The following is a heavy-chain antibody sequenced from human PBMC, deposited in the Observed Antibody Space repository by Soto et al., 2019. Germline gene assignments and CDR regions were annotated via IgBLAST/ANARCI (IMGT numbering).Heavy chain of an antibody. D-gene: IGHD2-2*01. J-gene: IGHJ4*02. CDR2: ISGSGDST. V-gene: IGHV3-23*01. CDR3: AKNVADLAYQLLWGHGRWYFDS. Sequence: VQLLESGGGLVQPGGSLRLSCAASGFTFSSYAMNWVRQAPGKGLEWVSAISGSGDSTYYADSVKGRFTISRDNSKNTLYVQMNSLRAEDTAVYYCAKNVADLAYQLLWGHGRWYFDSWGQGTLVTVSS. CDR1: GFTFSSYA.